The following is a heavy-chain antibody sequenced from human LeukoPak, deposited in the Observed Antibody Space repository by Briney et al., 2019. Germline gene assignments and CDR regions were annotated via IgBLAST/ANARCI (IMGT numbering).Heavy chain of an antibody. CDR1: GFTFSSYS. V-gene: IGHV3-48*04. Sequence: GGSLRLSCAASGFTFSSYSMNWVRQAPGKGLEWVSYISSSSSTIYYADSVKGRFTISRDNAKNSLYLQMNSLRAEDTAVYYCARDDSSGYLYAFDIWGQGTMVTVSS. CDR2: ISSSSSTI. J-gene: IGHJ3*02. D-gene: IGHD3-22*01. CDR3: ARDDSSGYLYAFDI.